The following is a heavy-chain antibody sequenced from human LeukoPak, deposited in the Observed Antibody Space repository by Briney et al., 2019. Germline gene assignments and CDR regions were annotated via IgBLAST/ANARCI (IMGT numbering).Heavy chain of an antibody. CDR1: GYTFTSYG. Sequence: GASVKVSCKASGYTFTSYGISWVRQALGQGLEWMGWIGAYNGNTNYAQKLQGRVTMTTDTSTSTAYMELRSLRSDDTAVYYCARDNDYVWGSYRAQDYWGQGTLVTVSS. V-gene: IGHV1-18*01. CDR3: ARDNDYVWGSYRAQDY. D-gene: IGHD3-16*02. J-gene: IGHJ4*02. CDR2: IGAYNGNT.